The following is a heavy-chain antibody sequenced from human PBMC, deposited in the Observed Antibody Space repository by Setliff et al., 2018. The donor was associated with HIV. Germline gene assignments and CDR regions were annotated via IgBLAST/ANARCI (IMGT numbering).Heavy chain of an antibody. CDR1: GFTFSIYT. CDR3: AREGFFKYYYMDV. D-gene: IGHD3-3*01. Sequence: GGSLRLSCAASGFTFSIYTMNWVRQAPGKGLEWVSSIPSRGSDIFYSDSVKGRFTISRDDAKYSVYLQLNSLSVEDTAVYYCAREGFFKYYYMDVWGRGTTVTVSS. CDR2: IPSRGSDI. J-gene: IGHJ6*03. V-gene: IGHV3-21*01.